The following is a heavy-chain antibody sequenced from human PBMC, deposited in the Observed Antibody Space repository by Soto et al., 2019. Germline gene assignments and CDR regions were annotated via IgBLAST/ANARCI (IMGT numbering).Heavy chain of an antibody. J-gene: IGHJ5*02. CDR2: INPNSGGT. CDR3: ARDPYSSSWVGWFDP. D-gene: IGHD6-13*01. Sequence: ASVKVSCKASGYTFTGYHMHWVRQAPGQGLEWMGWINPNSGGTNYAQKFQGRVTMTRDTSISTAYMELSRLRSDDTAVYYCARDPYSSSWVGWFDPWGQGTLVTVSS. V-gene: IGHV1-2*02. CDR1: GYTFTGYH.